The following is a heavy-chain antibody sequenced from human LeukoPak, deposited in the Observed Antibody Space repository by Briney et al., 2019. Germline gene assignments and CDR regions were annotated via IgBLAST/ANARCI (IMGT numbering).Heavy chain of an antibody. CDR1: GFTFSTYW. D-gene: IGHD6-13*01. CDR3: TREAAAGIDY. V-gene: IGHV3-7*01. Sequence: GGALRLSCAASGFTFSTYWMSWLRQAPGKGLEGVANIKQDGSEKYYLDSVKGRFTISRDNAKNSLYLQMNSLRAEDTAVYFCTREAAAGIDYWGQGTLVTVSS. CDR2: IKQDGSEK. J-gene: IGHJ4*02.